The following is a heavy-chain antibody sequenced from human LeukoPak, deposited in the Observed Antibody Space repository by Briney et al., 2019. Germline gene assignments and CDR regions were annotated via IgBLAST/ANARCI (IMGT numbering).Heavy chain of an antibody. V-gene: IGHV4-59*01. D-gene: IGHD3-10*01. CDR3: AKVLWFGELSWFDP. CDR1: GGSIGSYY. Sequence: SETLSLTCTVSGGSIGSYYWSWIRQPPGKGLEWIGYIYYSGSTNYNPSLKSRVTISVDTSKNQFSLKLSSVTAADTAVYYCAKVLWFGELSWFDPWGQGTLVTVSS. J-gene: IGHJ5*02. CDR2: IYYSGST.